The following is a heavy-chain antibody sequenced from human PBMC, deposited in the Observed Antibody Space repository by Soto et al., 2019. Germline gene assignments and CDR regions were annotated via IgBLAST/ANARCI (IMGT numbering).Heavy chain of an antibody. Sequence: QVPLVQSGAEVKKPGASVKVSCKASGYTFTSYGISWVRQAPGQGLEWMGWISAYNGNTNYAQKLQGRVTMTTATTTSIADMELRSLGSDDTAVYYWSGDQPYFDVWRGPTAAPDACFVDYWGQGTLVTVAS. J-gene: IGHJ4*02. V-gene: IGHV1-18*01. CDR1: GYTFTSYG. CDR2: ISAYNGNT. CDR3: SGDQPYFDVWRGPTAAPDACFVDY. D-gene: IGHD3-3*01.